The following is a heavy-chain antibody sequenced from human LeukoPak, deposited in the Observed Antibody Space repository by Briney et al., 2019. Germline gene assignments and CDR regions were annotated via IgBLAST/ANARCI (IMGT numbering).Heavy chain of an antibody. J-gene: IGHJ4*02. CDR3: ARAQRTYSSGWFGFDS. V-gene: IGHV3-7*03. CDR2: IKQDGSEK. D-gene: IGHD6-19*01. CDR1: GFTFSSYA. Sequence: PGGSLRLSCAASGFTFSSYAMHWVRQAPGKGLEWVANIKQDGSEKYYVDSVKGRFTISRDNAQNSLLLQMNSLRAEDTAVYYCARAQRTYSSGWFGFDSWGQGTLVTVSS.